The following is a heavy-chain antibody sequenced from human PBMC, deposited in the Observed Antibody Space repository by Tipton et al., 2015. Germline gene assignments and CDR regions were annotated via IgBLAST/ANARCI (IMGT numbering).Heavy chain of an antibody. V-gene: IGHV1-69*01. D-gene: IGHD1-1*01. CDR3: ARKNEGWFDP. J-gene: IGHJ5*02. CDR1: EDTFNRYA. Sequence: QSGAEVKKPGSSVKVSCKASEDTFNRYAISWVRQAPGQGPEWMGGVIPSVDISNYAQKFQGRVTFTADASTSTAYMELRGLRPEDTAVYYCARKNEGWFDPWGQGTLVTVSS. CDR2: VIPSVDIS.